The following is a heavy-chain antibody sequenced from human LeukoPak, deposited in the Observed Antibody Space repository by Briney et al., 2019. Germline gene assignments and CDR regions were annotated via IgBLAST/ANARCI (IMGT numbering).Heavy chain of an antibody. D-gene: IGHD6-13*01. CDR1: GFTVSSNY. CDR2: IYSGGST. Sequence: GGSLRLSCAASGFTVSSNYMSWVRQAPGKGLEWVSVIYSGGSTYYADSVKGRFTISRDNSKNTLYLQMNSLRAGDTAVYYCARAYSSSWYESDYWGQGTLVTVSS. V-gene: IGHV3-53*01. J-gene: IGHJ4*02. CDR3: ARAYSSSWYESDY.